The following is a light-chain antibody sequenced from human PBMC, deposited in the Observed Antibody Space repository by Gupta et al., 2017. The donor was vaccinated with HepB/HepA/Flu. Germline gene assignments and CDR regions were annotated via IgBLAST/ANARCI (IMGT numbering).Light chain of an antibody. CDR1: NIGSKS. CDR2: YDS. CDR3: QVWDSSSDHSVV. Sequence: SYVLTQPPSVSVAPGKTARITCGGNNIGSKSMHWYQQKPGQAPVLVIYYDSDRPSGIPERFSGSNSGNTATLTISRVEAGDEADYYCQVWDSSSDHSVVFGGGTKLTVL. V-gene: IGLV3-21*04. J-gene: IGLJ2*01.